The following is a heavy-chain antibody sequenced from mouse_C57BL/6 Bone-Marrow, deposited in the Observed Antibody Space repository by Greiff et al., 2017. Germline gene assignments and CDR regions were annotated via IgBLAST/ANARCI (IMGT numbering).Heavy chain of an antibody. J-gene: IGHJ4*01. CDR3: ARRGDSSDFYAMDY. CDR1: GFTFSSYA. CDR2: ISDGGSYT. D-gene: IGHD3-2*02. V-gene: IGHV5-4*01. Sequence: EVQRVESGGGLVKPGGSLKLSCAASGFTFSSYAMSWVRQTPEKRLEWVATISDGGSYTYYPDNVKGRFTISRDNAKNNLYLQMSHLKSEDTAMYYCARRGDSSDFYAMDYWGQGTSVTVSS.